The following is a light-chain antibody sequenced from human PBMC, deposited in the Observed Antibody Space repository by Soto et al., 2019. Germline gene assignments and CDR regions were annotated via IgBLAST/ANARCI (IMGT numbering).Light chain of an antibody. CDR1: QGINKY. V-gene: IGKV1-33*01. CDR3: QQYNNYPYT. Sequence: DIQMTQSPSSLSASVGDRVTITFQASQGINKYLNWYQQQPGKAPKVLIYGASNLETGVPSRFSGSGSGTDFTFTISSLQAEDIGTYYCQQYNNYPYTFGQGTKLEI. J-gene: IGKJ2*01. CDR2: GAS.